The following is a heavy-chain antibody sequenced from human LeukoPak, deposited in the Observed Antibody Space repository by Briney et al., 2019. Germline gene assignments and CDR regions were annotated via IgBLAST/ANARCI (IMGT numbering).Heavy chain of an antibody. Sequence: ASVSLSCKASGGTFNSYAINWVRQAPGQGLDWMGGIIPKYGKANYAQSLQDRVTITADDSTRTAYMELSSLKSEDTAVYYCARTAYTGGWDFDYWGQGTLVAVSS. D-gene: IGHD6-19*01. CDR1: GGTFNSYA. J-gene: IGHJ4*02. CDR3: ARTAYTGGWDFDY. CDR2: IIPKYGKA. V-gene: IGHV1-69*13.